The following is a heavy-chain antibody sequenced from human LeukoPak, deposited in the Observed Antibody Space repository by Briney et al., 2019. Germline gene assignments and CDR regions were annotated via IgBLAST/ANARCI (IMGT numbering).Heavy chain of an antibody. CDR2: IIPILGTA. CDR3: ARVYGDYYYYGMDV. CDR1: GGTFSSYA. Sequence: SVKVSCKASGGTFSSYAISWVRQAPGQGLEWMGGIIPILGTANYAQKFQGRVTITADESTSTAYMELSSLRSEDTAVYYCARVYGDYYYYGMDVWGQGTTVTVSS. V-gene: IGHV1-69*13. D-gene: IGHD4-17*01. J-gene: IGHJ6*02.